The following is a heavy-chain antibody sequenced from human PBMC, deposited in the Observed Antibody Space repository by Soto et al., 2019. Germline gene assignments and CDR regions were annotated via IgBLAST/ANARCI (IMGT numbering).Heavy chain of an antibody. D-gene: IGHD2-8*01. V-gene: IGHV4-39*01. Sequence: QLQLQESGPGLVKASETLSLTCTVSGGSISTRDSISTRSFYWGWMRQPPGKGLQWIASISYSDGSFXNXSXKXXLTISVDTSKNQFSLSLRSVTAAYTAVYYCASHRTFWPFDSGGQGTVVTVSS. CDR1: GGSISTRDSISTRSFY. CDR3: ASHRTFWPFDS. CDR2: ISYSDGS. J-gene: IGHJ4*02.